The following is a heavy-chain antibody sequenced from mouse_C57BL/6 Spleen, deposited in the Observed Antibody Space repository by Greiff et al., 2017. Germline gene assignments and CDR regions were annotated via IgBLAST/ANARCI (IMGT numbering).Heavy chain of an antibody. Sequence: QVQLQQSGAELVRPGASVTLSCKASGYTFTDYEMHWVKQTPVHGLEWIGAIDPETGGTAYNQKFKGKAILTADKSSSTAYMELRSLTSEDSAVYYCTRNPYYYGSSPFVYWGQGTLVTVSA. CDR2: IDPETGGT. J-gene: IGHJ3*01. CDR3: TRNPYYYGSSPFVY. V-gene: IGHV1-15*01. D-gene: IGHD1-1*01. CDR1: GYTFTDYE.